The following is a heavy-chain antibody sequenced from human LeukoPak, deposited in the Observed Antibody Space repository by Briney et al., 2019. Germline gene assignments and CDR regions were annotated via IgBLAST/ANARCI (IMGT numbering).Heavy chain of an antibody. D-gene: IGHD1-14*01. J-gene: IGHJ6*04. CDR3: ARELYRFLDV. CDR2: ISSRSTYI. V-gene: IGHV3-21*01. CDR1: GFSFSSYT. Sequence: PGGSLRLSCAASGFSFSSYTMNWVRQAPGKGLEWVSSISSRSTYIYYADSLKGRFTISRDNAKNSLYLQMNSLRAEDTAVYYCARELYRFLDVWGKGTTVTISS.